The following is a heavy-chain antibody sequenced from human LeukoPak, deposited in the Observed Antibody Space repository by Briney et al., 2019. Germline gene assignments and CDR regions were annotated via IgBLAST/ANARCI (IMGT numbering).Heavy chain of an antibody. J-gene: IGHJ1*01. D-gene: IGHD3-22*01. Sequence: PGGSLRLSCVGSGFTFRSYGMHWVRQAPGKGLEWVAVISYDGSNKYYADSVKGRFTISRDNSKNTLYLQMNSLRAEDTAVYYCARVDYLGNYYDSSGYREYQYFQHWGQGTLVTVSS. CDR2: ISYDGSNK. V-gene: IGHV3-30*19. CDR3: ARVDYLGNYYDSSGYREYQYFQH. CDR1: GFTFRSYG.